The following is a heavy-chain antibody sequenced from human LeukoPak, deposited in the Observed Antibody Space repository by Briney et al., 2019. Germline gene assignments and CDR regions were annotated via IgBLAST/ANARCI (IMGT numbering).Heavy chain of an antibody. CDR1: DGSISSYF. J-gene: IGHJ4*02. D-gene: IGHD3-10*01. CDR2: ISNSAIT. Sequence: PSETLSLTCTVSDGSISSYFWSWIRQPPGKGLEWIGFISNSAITDYNPSLKSRVTISIDTSKNQFSLKLNSVTAADTAVYYCARVGYYGSGSYYRDYFEYWGQGTLVTVSS. V-gene: IGHV4-59*01. CDR3: ARVGYYGSGSYYRDYFEY.